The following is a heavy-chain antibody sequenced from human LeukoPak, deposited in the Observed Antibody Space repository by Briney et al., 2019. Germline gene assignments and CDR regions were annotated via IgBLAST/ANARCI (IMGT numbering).Heavy chain of an antibody. CDR1: GGTFSSYA. D-gene: IGHD3-9*01. CDR3: ARSAILRYFDWLFPLDWFDP. CDR2: IIPIFGTA. J-gene: IGHJ5*02. V-gene: IGHV1-69*13. Sequence: GASVKVSCKASGGTFSSYAISWVRQAPGQGLEWMGGIIPIFGTANYAQKFQGRVTITADESTSTAYMELSSLRSEDTAVYYCARSAILRYFDWLFPLDWFDPWGQGTLVTVSS.